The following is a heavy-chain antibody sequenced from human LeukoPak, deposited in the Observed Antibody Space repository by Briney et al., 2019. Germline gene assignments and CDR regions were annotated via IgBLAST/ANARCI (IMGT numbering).Heavy chain of an antibody. CDR1: GFTFSSYA. Sequence: PGGSLRLSCAASGFTFSSYAMSWVRQAPGKGLEWVGRIKSKTDGGTTDYAAPVKGRFTISRDDSKNTLYLQMNSLKTEDTAVYYCTTKYSGYDSSDYWGQGTLVTVSS. CDR2: IKSKTDGGTT. V-gene: IGHV3-15*01. CDR3: TTKYSGYDSSDY. D-gene: IGHD5-12*01. J-gene: IGHJ4*02.